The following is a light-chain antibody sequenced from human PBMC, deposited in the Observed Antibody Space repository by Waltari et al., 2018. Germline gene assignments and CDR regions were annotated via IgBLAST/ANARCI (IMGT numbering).Light chain of an antibody. CDR3: QQLKTYPRT. V-gene: IGKV1-9*01. CDR2: AAS. J-gene: IGKJ1*01. CDR1: QGVNSY. Sequence: DIQLTQSPSFLSASVGDRVTITCRASQGVNSYLVWYQQKPGKAPNLLIYAASSLETGVPSRFSGDGFGTEFTLTISSLQPEDFATYYCQQLKTYPRTFGQGTKVEIK.